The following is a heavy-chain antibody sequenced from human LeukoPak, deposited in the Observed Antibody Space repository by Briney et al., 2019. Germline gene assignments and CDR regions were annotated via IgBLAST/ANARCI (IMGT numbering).Heavy chain of an antibody. CDR3: AKAGLLWFGESWMGV. J-gene: IGHJ6*02. CDR1: GVIFSTYW. CDR2: IKEDGSES. V-gene: IGHV3-7*01. D-gene: IGHD3-10*01. Sequence: GGSVRLSCTASGVIFSTYWISWVRQAPGKGLEWVDYIKEDGSESHYVDSVKGRFTISRDNAKNSLYLQMNSLRAEDTAVYFCAKAGLLWFGESWMGVWGQGTTVTVSS.